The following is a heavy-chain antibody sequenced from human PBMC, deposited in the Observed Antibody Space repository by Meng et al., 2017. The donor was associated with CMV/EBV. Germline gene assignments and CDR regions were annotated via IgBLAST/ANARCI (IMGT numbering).Heavy chain of an antibody. D-gene: IGHD3-10*01. J-gene: IGHJ6*02. CDR2: IGPRGSTM. CDR3: ARGNYYGSGHYYYYYYGMDV. Sequence: GESLKISCAASEFNFSSYEMNWVRQAPGRGLEWVSYIGPRGSTMYYADSVKGRFTLSRDNAKNSLLLQMNSLRAEDTAVYYCARGNYYGSGHYYYYYYGMDVWGQGTTVT. V-gene: IGHV3-48*03. CDR1: EFNFSSYE.